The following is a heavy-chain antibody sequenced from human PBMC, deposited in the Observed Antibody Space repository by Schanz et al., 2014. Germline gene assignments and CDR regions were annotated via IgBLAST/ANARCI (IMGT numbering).Heavy chain of an antibody. D-gene: IGHD3-10*01. J-gene: IGHJ4*02. CDR1: GYTFTSYG. Sequence: QVQLVQSGTQVKKPGASVKVSCKASGYTFTSYGISWVRQAPGQGLEWMGWISPYNGNTNYAQKLQGRVTMTADTSTSTFYMELSSLRSEDTAVYYCARGGSMVQEINFAYWGQGSLVTVSS. V-gene: IGHV1-18*01. CDR3: ARGGSMVQEINFAY. CDR2: ISPYNGNT.